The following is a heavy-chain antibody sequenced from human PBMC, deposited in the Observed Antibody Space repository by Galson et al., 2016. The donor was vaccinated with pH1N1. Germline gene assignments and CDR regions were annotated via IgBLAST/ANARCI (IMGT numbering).Heavy chain of an antibody. CDR1: GFTFSSYG. V-gene: IGHV3-30*18. D-gene: IGHD6-13*01. Sequence: SLRLSCAASGFTFSSYGFRWVRQAPGKGLEWVAVISYDGSNKYYADSVKGRFTISRDNSKNTLYLQMNSLRAKDTAVYYCAKVVRGSSWPSFDYWGQGTLVTVSS. J-gene: IGHJ4*02. CDR2: ISYDGSNK. CDR3: AKVVRGSSWPSFDY.